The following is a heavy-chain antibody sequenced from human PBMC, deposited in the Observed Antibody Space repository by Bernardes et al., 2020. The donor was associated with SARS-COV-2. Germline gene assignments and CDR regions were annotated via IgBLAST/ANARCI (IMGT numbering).Heavy chain of an antibody. CDR1: GFTFSSYG. CDR3: AVLEYYFDY. CDR2: ISYDGSNK. V-gene: IGHV3-30*03. J-gene: IGHJ4*02. D-gene: IGHD1-1*01. Sequence: GGSLRLSCAASGFTFSSYGMHWVRQAPGKGLEWVAVISYDGSNKYYADSVKGRFTISRDNSKNTLYLQMNSLRAEDTAVYYCAVLEYYFDYWGQGTLVTVSS.